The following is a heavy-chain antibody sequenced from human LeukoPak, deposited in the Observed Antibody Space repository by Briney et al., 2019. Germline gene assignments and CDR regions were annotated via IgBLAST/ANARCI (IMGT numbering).Heavy chain of an antibody. J-gene: IGHJ4*02. V-gene: IGHV3-21*01. Sequence: GGSLRLSCAASGFTFSSYSMNWVRQAPGKGLEWVSSISSSSYIYYADSVKGRFTISRDNAKNSLYLQMNSLRAEDTAVYYCARGSRSGGSSQNWGQGTLVTVSS. CDR2: ISSSSYI. CDR3: ARGSRSGGSSQN. CDR1: GFTFSSYS. D-gene: IGHD2-15*01.